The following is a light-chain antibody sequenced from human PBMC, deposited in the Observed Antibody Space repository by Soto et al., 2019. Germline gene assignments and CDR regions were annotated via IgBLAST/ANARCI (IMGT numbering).Light chain of an antibody. CDR2: GAF. Sequence: ETVMTQSPATLSLSPGERATVSCRASQSVSSNLAWYQQKPGQAPSLLIYGAFTRATGIPARFSGTGSGTEFTLTISSLQSEDFALYYCQQYNDWPLTFGQGTKVDI. J-gene: IGKJ1*01. V-gene: IGKV3-15*01. CDR1: QSVSSN. CDR3: QQYNDWPLT.